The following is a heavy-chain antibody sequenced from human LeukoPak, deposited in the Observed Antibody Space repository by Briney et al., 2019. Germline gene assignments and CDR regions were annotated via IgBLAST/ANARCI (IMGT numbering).Heavy chain of an antibody. CDR2: ISSSSSYI. CDR3: AREEDSYYYDSSGYYYGPPDY. J-gene: IGHJ4*02. V-gene: IGHV3-21*01. Sequence: PGGSLRLSCAASGFTFSSYSMNRVRQAPGKGLEWVSSISSSSSYIYYADSVKGRFTISRDNAKNSLYLQMNSLRAEDTAVYYCAREEDSYYYDSSGYYYGPPDYWGQGTLVTVSS. D-gene: IGHD3-22*01. CDR1: GFTFSSYS.